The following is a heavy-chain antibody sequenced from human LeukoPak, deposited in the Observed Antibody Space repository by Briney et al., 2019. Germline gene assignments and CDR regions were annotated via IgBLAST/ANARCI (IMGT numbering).Heavy chain of an antibody. Sequence: ASVKVSCKASRYTFTGYYMHWVRQAPGQGLEWMGWINPNSGGTNYAQKFQGRVTLTRDTSISTAYMELSRLRSDDTAVYYCARARYDILTNFDYWGQGTLVTVSS. CDR1: RYTFTGYY. CDR3: ARARYDILTNFDY. D-gene: IGHD3-9*01. J-gene: IGHJ4*02. V-gene: IGHV1-2*02. CDR2: INPNSGGT.